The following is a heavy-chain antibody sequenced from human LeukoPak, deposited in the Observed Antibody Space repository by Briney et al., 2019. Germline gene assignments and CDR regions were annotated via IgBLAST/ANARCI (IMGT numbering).Heavy chain of an antibody. J-gene: IGHJ3*02. D-gene: IGHD6-19*01. CDR1: VDSVSSNSAA. CDR3: VRGAGALDT. CDR2: TYYRSKWYI. Sequence: SQTLSLTCAISVDSVSSNSAAWNWIRHSPSRGLECLGRTYYRSKWYIDYAISVKGRITINPYTSKNQFSMQLNSVTTEDTAVYYCVRGAGALDTWGQGTTVTVSS. V-gene: IGHV6-1*01.